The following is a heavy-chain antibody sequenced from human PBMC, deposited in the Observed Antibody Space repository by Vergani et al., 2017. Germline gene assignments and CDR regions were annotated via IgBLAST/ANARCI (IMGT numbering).Heavy chain of an antibody. V-gene: IGHV1-2*02. CDR3: ARGDFVDGSGSYSSLYYFDY. CDR2: INPNSGGT. CDR1: GYTFTSYY. Sequence: QVQLVQSGAEVKKPGASVKVSCKASGYTFTSYYMHWVRQAPGQGLEWMGWINPNSGGTNYAQKFQGRVTMTRDTSISTAYMELSRLRSDDTAVYYCARGDFVDGSGSYSSLYYFDYWGQGTLVTVSS. J-gene: IGHJ4*02. D-gene: IGHD3-10*01.